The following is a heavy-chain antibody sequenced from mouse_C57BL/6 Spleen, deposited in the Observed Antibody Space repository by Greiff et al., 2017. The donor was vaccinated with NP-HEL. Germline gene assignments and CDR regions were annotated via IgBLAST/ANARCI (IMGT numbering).Heavy chain of an antibody. Sequence: EVKLEESGGGLVQPGGSLSLSCAASGFTFTDYYMSWVRQPPGKALEWLGFIRNKANGYTTEYSASVKGRFTISRDNSQSILYLQMNALGAEDSATYYCARYDHGLGRYYFDYWGQGTTLTVSS. CDR3: ARYDHGLGRYYFDY. CDR2: IRNKANGYTT. D-gene: IGHD4-1*01. V-gene: IGHV7-3*01. CDR1: GFTFTDYY. J-gene: IGHJ2*01.